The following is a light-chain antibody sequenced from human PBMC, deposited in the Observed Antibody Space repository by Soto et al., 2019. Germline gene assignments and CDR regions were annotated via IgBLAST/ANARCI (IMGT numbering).Light chain of an antibody. Sequence: IAMTQSPATLSVSPCERATLSCSASQSVSSNLAWYQQKPGQAPRLLIYGASTRANGIPARFSGSGSGTEFTLTISSLQSEDFAVYYCQQYNNWPPHTFGQGTKVDIK. CDR3: QQYNNWPPHT. CDR2: GAS. CDR1: QSVSSN. J-gene: IGKJ1*01. V-gene: IGKV3-15*01.